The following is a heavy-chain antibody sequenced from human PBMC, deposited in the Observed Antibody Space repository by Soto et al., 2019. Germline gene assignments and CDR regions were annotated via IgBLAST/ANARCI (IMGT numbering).Heavy chain of an antibody. Sequence: SVKVSCKASGGTFTSYAISWVRQAPGQGLEWMGGIIPIFGTANYAQKFQGRVTITADESTSTAYMERSSLRSEDTAVYYCASSILAGYCSGGSCYGNHPAFYYGMDVWGQGTXGTVSS. J-gene: IGHJ6*02. CDR1: GGTFTSYA. CDR3: ASSILAGYCSGGSCYGNHPAFYYGMDV. V-gene: IGHV1-69*13. CDR2: IIPIFGTA. D-gene: IGHD2-15*01.